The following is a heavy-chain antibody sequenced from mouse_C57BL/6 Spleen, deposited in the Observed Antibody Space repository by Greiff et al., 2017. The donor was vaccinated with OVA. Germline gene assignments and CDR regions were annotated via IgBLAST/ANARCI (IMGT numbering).Heavy chain of an antibody. D-gene: IGHD1-1*01. J-gene: IGHJ4*01. Sequence: EVQLVESGGGLVQPKGSLKLSCAASGFTFTTYAMHWVRQAPGKGLEWVARIRSKSSNYATYYADSVKDRFTISRDDSQSMLYLQMNKLKTEDTAMYYCVRGPYYYGLRAMDYWGQGTSVTVSS. V-gene: IGHV10-3*01. CDR2: IRSKSSNYAT. CDR3: VRGPYYYGLRAMDY. CDR1: GFTFTTYA.